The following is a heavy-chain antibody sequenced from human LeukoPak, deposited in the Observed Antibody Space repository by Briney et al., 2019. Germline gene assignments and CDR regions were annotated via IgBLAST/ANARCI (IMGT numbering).Heavy chain of an antibody. D-gene: IGHD2-2*01. Sequence: SETLSLTCTVSGGSINSSSYYWGWIRQPPGKGLEWIGSIYYSGSTYYNPSLKSRVTISVDTSKNQFSLKLSSVTAADTAVYYCARLRGYCSSTSCSWFDPRGQGTLVTVSS. CDR1: GGSINSSSYY. V-gene: IGHV4-39*01. CDR3: ARLRGYCSSTSCSWFDP. J-gene: IGHJ5*02. CDR2: IYYSGST.